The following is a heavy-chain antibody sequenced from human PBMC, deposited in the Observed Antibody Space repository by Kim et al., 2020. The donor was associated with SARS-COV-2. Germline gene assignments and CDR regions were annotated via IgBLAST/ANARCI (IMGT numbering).Heavy chain of an antibody. D-gene: IGHD6-6*01. CDR2: IFISGNP. Sequence: SETLSLTCTVSGDSVSNYYWSWIRQPAGKGLEWIGRIFISGNPNYNPSLKGRVTMSIDTSGNHFSLQLASLTAADTVIYYCARGPSQGIPLDYWGQGTLVTVSS. CDR3: ARGPSQGIPLDY. CDR1: GDSVSNYY. J-gene: IGHJ4*02. V-gene: IGHV4-4*07.